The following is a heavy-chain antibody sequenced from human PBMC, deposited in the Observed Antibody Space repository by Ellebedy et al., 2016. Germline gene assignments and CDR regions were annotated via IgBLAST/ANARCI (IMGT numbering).Heavy chain of an antibody. CDR2: SRNKRNSYST. V-gene: IGHV3-72*01. CDR3: ARGRSGGVQVDFDY. J-gene: IGHJ4*02. CDR1: GFTFSDHY. Sequence: GESLKISCEASGFTFSDHYMDWVRQAPGKGLEWVGRSRNKRNSYSTEYAASVKGRFTISRDDSKNSVYLQMNSLQPEDTAVYFCARGRSGGVQVDFDYWGQGTLVTVFS. D-gene: IGHD3-16*01.